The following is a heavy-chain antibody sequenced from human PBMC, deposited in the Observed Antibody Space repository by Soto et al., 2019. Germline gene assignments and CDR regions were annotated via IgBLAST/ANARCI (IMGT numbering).Heavy chain of an antibody. CDR2: IYYSGST. CDR3: ARHNYGSGSTYFDY. V-gene: IGHV4-59*08. CDR1: GCSISSYY. J-gene: IGHJ4*02. Sequence: SETLSLTCTVSGCSISSYYWSWIRQPPGKGLEWIGYIYYSGSTNYNPSLKSRVTISVDTSKNQFSLKLNSMTAAVTAVYYCARHNYGSGSTYFDYWGQGTLVTVSS. D-gene: IGHD3-10*01.